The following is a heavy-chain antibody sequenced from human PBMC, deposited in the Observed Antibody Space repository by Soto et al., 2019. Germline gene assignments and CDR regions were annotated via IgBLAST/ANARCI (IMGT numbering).Heavy chain of an antibody. Sequence: GGSLRLSCAASGFTFSSYSMNWVRQAPGKGLEWVSSISSSSSYIYYADSVKGRFTISRDNAKNSLYLQMNSLRAEDTAVYYGARDGATVTSDAFDIWGQGTMVTVSS. CDR3: ARDGATVTSDAFDI. D-gene: IGHD4-4*01. V-gene: IGHV3-21*01. CDR2: ISSSSSYI. J-gene: IGHJ3*02. CDR1: GFTFSSYS.